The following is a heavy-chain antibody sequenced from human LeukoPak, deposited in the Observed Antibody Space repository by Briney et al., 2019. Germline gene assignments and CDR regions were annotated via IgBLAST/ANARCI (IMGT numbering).Heavy chain of an antibody. V-gene: IGHV3-43*01. CDR1: GFTFDDYT. CDR2: ISWDGGST. CDR3: AKDNYGELFSY. J-gene: IGHJ4*02. Sequence: GGSLRLSCAASGFTFDDYTMHWVRQAPGKGLEWVSLISWDGGSTYYADSVKGRFTVSRDNSKNSLYLQMNSLRTGDTALYYCAKDNYGELFSYWGQGTLVTVSS. D-gene: IGHD3-10*01.